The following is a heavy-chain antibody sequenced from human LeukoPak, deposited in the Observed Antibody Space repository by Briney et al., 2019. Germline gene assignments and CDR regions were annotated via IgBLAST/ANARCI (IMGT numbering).Heavy chain of an antibody. Sequence: GESLKISCKGSGYSFTSYGISRVRQAPGQGLEWMGWISAYNGNTNYAQKLQGRVTMTTDTSTSTAYMELRSLRSDDTAVYYCARGDIVVVSDAFDIWGQGTMVTVSS. CDR2: ISAYNGNT. CDR1: GYSFTSYG. D-gene: IGHD2-21*01. V-gene: IGHV1-18*01. J-gene: IGHJ3*02. CDR3: ARGDIVVVSDAFDI.